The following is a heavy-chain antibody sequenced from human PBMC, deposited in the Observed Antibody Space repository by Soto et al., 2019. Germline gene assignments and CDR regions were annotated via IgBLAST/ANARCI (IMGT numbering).Heavy chain of an antibody. V-gene: IGHV3-7*01. Sequence: PGGSLRLSCAASGFTFSSYWMSWVRQAPGKGLEWVANIKQDGSEKYYVDSVKGRFTISRDNAKNSLYLQMNSLRAEDTAVYYCAREANSYTKNFDYWGQGTLVTVSS. CDR2: IKQDGSEK. CDR1: GFTFSSYW. J-gene: IGHJ4*02. CDR3: AREANSYTKNFDY.